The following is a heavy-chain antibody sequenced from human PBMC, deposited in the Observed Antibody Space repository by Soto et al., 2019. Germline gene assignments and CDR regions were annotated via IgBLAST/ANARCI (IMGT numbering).Heavy chain of an antibody. CDR1: GGSISSYY. J-gene: IGHJ3*02. CDR2: IYYSGST. Sequence: QVQLQESGPGLVKPSETLSLTCTVSGGSISSYYWSWIRQPPGKGLEWIGYIYYSGSTNYNPSLKSRVTISLDTSKNQFSLKLSSVTAADTAVYYCARDRYDSSAYYIDIWGQGTIVTVSS. V-gene: IGHV4-59*12. CDR3: ARDRYDSSAYYIDI. D-gene: IGHD3-22*01.